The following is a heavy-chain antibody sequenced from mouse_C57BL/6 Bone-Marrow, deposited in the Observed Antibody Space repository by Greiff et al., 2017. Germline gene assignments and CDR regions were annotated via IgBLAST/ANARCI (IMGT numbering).Heavy chain of an antibody. CDR3: TTGGY. CDR1: GFNIKDDY. Sequence: VNVKQSGAELVRPGASVKLSCTASGFNIKDDYMHWVKPRPEQGLEWIGWLDPGNGDTEYASKFQGKATITADTTSNTADLQLSSLTSEDTAVYYCTTGGYWGQGTLVTVSA. J-gene: IGHJ3*02. V-gene: IGHV14-4*01. CDR2: LDPGNGDT.